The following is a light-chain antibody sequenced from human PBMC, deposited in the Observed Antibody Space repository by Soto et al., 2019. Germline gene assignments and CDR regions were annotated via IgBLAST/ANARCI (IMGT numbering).Light chain of an antibody. J-gene: IGKJ1*01. Sequence: DIQMTQSPSTLSSSVGDRVTITCRASQSISTGLDWYQQKPGKAPNLLIYDASTLESGVPSRFSGSGSGTEFTLTISSLQPDDFATYYCQHYSTVWAFGQGTTVDIK. CDR1: QSISTG. CDR2: DAS. V-gene: IGKV1-5*01. CDR3: QHYSTVWA.